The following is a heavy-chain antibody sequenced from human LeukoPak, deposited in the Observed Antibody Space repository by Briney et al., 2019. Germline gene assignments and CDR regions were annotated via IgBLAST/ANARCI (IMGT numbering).Heavy chain of an antibody. CDR1: GYTFTSYD. D-gene: IGHD6-19*01. Sequence: ASVKVSCKASGYTFTSYDINWVRQATGRGLEWMGWMNPNSGNTGYAQKFQGRVTMTRNTSISTAYMELSSLRSEDTAVYYCARGQGSSGPRGFDYWGQGTLVTVSS. V-gene: IGHV1-8*01. CDR3: ARGQGSSGPRGFDY. J-gene: IGHJ4*02. CDR2: MNPNSGNT.